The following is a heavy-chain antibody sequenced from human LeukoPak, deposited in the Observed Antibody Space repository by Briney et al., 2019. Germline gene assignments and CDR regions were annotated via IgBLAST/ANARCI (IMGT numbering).Heavy chain of an antibody. Sequence: GRSLRLSCLASGFTFTHYSMHWVRQAPGKGLEWVSLILYDGSSQYYADSVRGRFTISRDDSKNTLFLQMNSLRAEDTAMYYCATDGLTGRTDGTLESWGQGTLVTVSS. CDR3: ATDGLTGRTDGTLES. D-gene: IGHD1-20*01. J-gene: IGHJ4*02. V-gene: IGHV3-30-3*01. CDR2: ILYDGSSQ. CDR1: GFTFTHYS.